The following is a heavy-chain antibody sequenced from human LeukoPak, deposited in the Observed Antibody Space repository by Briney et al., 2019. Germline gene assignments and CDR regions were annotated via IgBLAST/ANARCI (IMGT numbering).Heavy chain of an antibody. CDR1: GYTFTSYG. Sequence: ASVTVSCKASGYTFTSYGISWVRQAPGQGLEWMGWISAYNGNTNYAQKLQGRVTMTTDTSTSTAYMELRSLRSDDTAVYYCARDRENYGSETSDYWGQGTLVTVSS. CDR2: ISAYNGNT. D-gene: IGHD3-10*01. CDR3: ARDRENYGSETSDY. V-gene: IGHV1-18*01. J-gene: IGHJ4*02.